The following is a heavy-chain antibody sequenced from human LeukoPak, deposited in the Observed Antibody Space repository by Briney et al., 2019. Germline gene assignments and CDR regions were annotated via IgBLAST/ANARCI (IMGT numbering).Heavy chain of an antibody. CDR3: ARVEEGYGSGRRENYYYYYMDV. CDR1: GGSVSSSDYY. CDR2: IYYSGNT. V-gene: IGHV4-39*07. D-gene: IGHD3-10*01. Sequence: SETLSLTCTVSGGSVSSSDYYWGWIRQPPGKGLEWIGTIYYSGNTYYIPSLKSRVTISVDTSKKQFSLKLSSVTAADTAVYYCARVEEGYGSGRRENYYYYYMDVWGKGTTVTISS. J-gene: IGHJ6*03.